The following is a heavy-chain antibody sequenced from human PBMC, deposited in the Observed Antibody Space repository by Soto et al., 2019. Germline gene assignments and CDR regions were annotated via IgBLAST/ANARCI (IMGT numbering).Heavy chain of an antibody. V-gene: IGHV4-59*01. D-gene: IGHD1-1*01. J-gene: IGHJ4*01. Sequence: SEPLSLTCNVAGGYISRYYSCWIRQPPGKGLEWIGYIYYSGSTNYNPSLKGRVTLSVDTSKNQFSLKLSSVTAADTAMYYCARGASSLFPGQLLDYWGHATLFTVS. CDR3: ARGASSLFPGQLLDY. CDR1: GGYISRYY. CDR2: IYYSGST.